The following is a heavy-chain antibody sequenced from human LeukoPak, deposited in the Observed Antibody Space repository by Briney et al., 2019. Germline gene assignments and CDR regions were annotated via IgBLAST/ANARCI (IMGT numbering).Heavy chain of an antibody. CDR1: GFTISSYS. Sequence: GSLRLSCTASGFTISSYSMNWVRQAPGKGLEWVSSISSSSSYIYYADSVKGRFTISRDNAKNSLYLQMNSLRAEDTAVYYCARAPCSSTSCYDFDLWGRGTLVTVSS. CDR2: ISSSSSYI. J-gene: IGHJ2*01. D-gene: IGHD2-2*01. V-gene: IGHV3-21*01. CDR3: ARAPCSSTSCYDFDL.